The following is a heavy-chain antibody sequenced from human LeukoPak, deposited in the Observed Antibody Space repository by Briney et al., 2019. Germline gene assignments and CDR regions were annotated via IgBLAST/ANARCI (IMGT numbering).Heavy chain of an antibody. CDR1: GGSISNYF. CDR3: ARDGPRSGYDLGHFDN. Sequence: SETLSLTCTVSGGSISNYFWRWVRQPAGKGQEWIGRIYSTGRSDYNPSLKSRITMSVDTSKNQFSLKLSSVTAADTAVYYCARDGPRSGYDLGHFDNLGQGTLVTASS. D-gene: IGHD5-12*01. V-gene: IGHV4-4*07. J-gene: IGHJ4*02. CDR2: IYSTGRS.